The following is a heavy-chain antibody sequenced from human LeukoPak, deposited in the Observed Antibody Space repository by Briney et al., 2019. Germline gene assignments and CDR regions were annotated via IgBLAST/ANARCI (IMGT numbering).Heavy chain of an antibody. CDR2: ISSSGTHI. Sequence: GGSLRLSCAASGFTFRTYSVNWVRQAPGKGLEWVSSISSSGTHIYYAYSVKGRFTISRDNAMNSLYLQMNSLRAVDTAVYYCARALAAAGTGYYFDYWGQGTLVTVSS. J-gene: IGHJ4*02. CDR1: GFTFRTYS. D-gene: IGHD6-13*01. CDR3: ARALAAAGTGYYFDY. V-gene: IGHV3-21*01.